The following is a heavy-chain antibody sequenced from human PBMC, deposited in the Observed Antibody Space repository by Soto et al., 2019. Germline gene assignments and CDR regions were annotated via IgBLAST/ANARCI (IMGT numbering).Heavy chain of an antibody. V-gene: IGHV4-31*03. J-gene: IGHJ4*02. D-gene: IGHD4-17*01. CDR3: ARVGEYGDYAVDS. CDR2: IYSSGST. Sequence: SETLSLTCTVSGASISSAGYYWSWIRQHPGKGLEWIGYIYSSGSTYYSPSLKTRLTISLDTSKNLFSVKLRSVTAADSAVYYGARVGEYGDYAVDSWGQGTLVTVSS. CDR1: GASISSAGYY.